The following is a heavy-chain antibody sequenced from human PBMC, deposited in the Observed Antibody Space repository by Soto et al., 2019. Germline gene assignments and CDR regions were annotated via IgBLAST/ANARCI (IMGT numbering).Heavy chain of an antibody. V-gene: IGHV3-33*01. D-gene: IGHD6-19*01. CDR3: ARPSGIAVADFDY. CDR2: IWYDGSNK. CDR1: GFTFSSYG. Sequence: QVQLVESGGGVVQPGRSLRLSCAASGFTFSSYGMHWVRQAPGKGLEWVAVIWYDGSNKYYADSVKGRFTISRDNSKNTRYLQMNSLRAEDTAVYYCARPSGIAVADFDYWGQGTLVTVSS. J-gene: IGHJ4*02.